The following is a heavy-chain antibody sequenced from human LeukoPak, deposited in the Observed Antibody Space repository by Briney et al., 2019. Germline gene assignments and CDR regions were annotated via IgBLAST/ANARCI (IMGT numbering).Heavy chain of an antibody. Sequence: GGSLRLSCAASGFTFSTYSMNWVRQAPGKGLEWVSYISSSSGTIYYADSVKGRFTISRDNAKNSLYLQMNSLRAEDTAVYYCARDQDSSGYRYYYGMDVWGQGTTVTVSS. CDR1: GFTFSTYS. D-gene: IGHD3-22*01. CDR3: ARDQDSSGYRYYYGMDV. J-gene: IGHJ6*02. CDR2: ISSSSGTI. V-gene: IGHV3-48*04.